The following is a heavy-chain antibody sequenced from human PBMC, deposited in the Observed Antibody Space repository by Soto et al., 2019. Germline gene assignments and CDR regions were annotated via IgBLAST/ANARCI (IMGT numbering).Heavy chain of an antibody. CDR1: GGSISSSGYY. CDR2: INHSGST. CDR3: ARGLWGYYDSSGYLDY. V-gene: IGHV4-39*07. J-gene: IGHJ4*02. Sequence: PSETLSLTCTVSGGSISSSGYYWSWIRQPPGKGLEWIGEINHSGSTNYNPSLKSRVTISVDTSKNQFSLKLSSVTAADTAVYYCARGLWGYYDSSGYLDYWGQGTLVTVSS. D-gene: IGHD3-22*01.